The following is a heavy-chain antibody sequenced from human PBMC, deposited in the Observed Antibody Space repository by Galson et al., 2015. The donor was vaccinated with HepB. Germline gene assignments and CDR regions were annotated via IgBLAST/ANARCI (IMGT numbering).Heavy chain of an antibody. D-gene: IGHD3-16*02. CDR3: ARSIMITFGGVIVIPKNGAFDI. J-gene: IGHJ3*02. CDR2: INPNSGGT. V-gene: IGHV1-2*04. CDR1: GYTFTGYY. Sequence: SVKVSCKASGYTFTGYYMHWVRQAPGQGLEWMGWINPNSGGTNYAQKFQGWVTMTRDTSISTAYMELSRLRSDDTAVYYCARSIMITFGGVIVIPKNGAFDIWGKGTMVTVSS.